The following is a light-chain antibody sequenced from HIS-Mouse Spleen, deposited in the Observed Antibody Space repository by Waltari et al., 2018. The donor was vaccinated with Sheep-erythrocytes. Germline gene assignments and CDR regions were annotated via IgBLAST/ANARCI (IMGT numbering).Light chain of an antibody. V-gene: IGLV2-11*01. CDR3: CSYAGSYTFVV. CDR1: SSDVGGYNY. Sequence: QSALTQPRSVSGSPGQSVTISCTGTSSDVGGYNYVSWYQQPPGKAPTLMIYDVSKRPSGVPDRFSGSKSGNTASLTISGLQAEDEADYYCCSYAGSYTFVVFGGGTKLTVL. CDR2: DVS. J-gene: IGLJ2*01.